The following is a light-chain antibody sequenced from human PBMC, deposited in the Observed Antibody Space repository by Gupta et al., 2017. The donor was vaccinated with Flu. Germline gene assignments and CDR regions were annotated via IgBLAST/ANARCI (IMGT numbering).Light chain of an antibody. V-gene: IGKV3-20*01. J-gene: IGKJ2*03. CDR2: GAS. Sequence: EIVLTQSPGTLSLSPGERATLSCRARQSVSSSYLAWYQQKPGQAPRLLIYGASSRATGIPDRFSGSGSGTDFTLTISRLEPEDFAVYYCQQYGSSPRYSFGQGTKLEIK. CDR3: QQYGSSPRYS. CDR1: QSVSSSY.